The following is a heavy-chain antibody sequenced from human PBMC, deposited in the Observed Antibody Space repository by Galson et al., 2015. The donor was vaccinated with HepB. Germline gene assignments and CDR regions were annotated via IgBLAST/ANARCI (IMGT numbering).Heavy chain of an antibody. J-gene: IGHJ6*02. Sequence: SVKVSCKASGGTFSSYAISWVRQAPGQGLEWMGGIIPIFGTANYAQKFQGRVTITADESTSTAYMELSSLRSEDTAVYYCARDFSGYYGSGNYYGMDVWGQGTTVTVSS. CDR3: ARDFSGYYGSGNYYGMDV. CDR1: GGTFSSYA. CDR2: IIPIFGTA. D-gene: IGHD3-10*01. V-gene: IGHV1-69*13.